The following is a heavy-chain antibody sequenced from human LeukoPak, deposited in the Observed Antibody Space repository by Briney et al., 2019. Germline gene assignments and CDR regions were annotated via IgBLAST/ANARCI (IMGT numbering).Heavy chain of an antibody. Sequence: SVKVSCKASGGTFSSYAISWVRQAPGQGLEWMGGIIPIFGTANYARKFQGRVTITADESTSTAYMELSSLRSEDTAVYYCARALTANYYYYYYYMDVWGKGTTVTVSS. J-gene: IGHJ6*03. V-gene: IGHV1-69*13. CDR1: GGTFSSYA. CDR3: ARALTANYYYYYYYMDV. CDR2: IIPIFGTA. D-gene: IGHD7-27*01.